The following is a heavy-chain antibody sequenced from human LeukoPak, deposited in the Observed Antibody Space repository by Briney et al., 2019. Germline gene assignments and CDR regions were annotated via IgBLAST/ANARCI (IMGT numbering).Heavy chain of an antibody. Sequence: GGSLRLSCAASGFTFSTYWMHWVRQAPGKGLGWVSRVRPEGTTTAYADSVKGRFTISRDNAKKTLFLQMNSLSAEDTAVYYCARDLDWILFDYWGQGTLVTVSS. J-gene: IGHJ4*02. CDR3: ARDLDWILFDY. V-gene: IGHV3-74*03. CDR2: VRPEGTTT. D-gene: IGHD3-9*01. CDR1: GFTFSTYW.